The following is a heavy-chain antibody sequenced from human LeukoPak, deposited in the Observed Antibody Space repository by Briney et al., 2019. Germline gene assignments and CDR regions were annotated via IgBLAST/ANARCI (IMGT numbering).Heavy chain of an antibody. Sequence: PSETLSLTCTVSGGSISSYYWSWIRQPPGKGLEWVSSFYTGGSTYYADSVKGRFTISRDNSKNTLYLQMNSLRAEDTAVYYCARGGLVIKAWGQGTLVTVSS. V-gene: IGHV3-53*01. CDR1: GGSISSYY. CDR2: FYTGGST. D-gene: IGHD3/OR15-3a*01. CDR3: ARGGLVIKA. J-gene: IGHJ5*02.